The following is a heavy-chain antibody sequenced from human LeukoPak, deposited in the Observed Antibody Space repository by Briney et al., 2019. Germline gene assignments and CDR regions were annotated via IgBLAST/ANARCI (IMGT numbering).Heavy chain of an antibody. V-gene: IGHV3-23*01. D-gene: IGHD6-13*01. CDR3: AKGPTSSWVQSFFDF. Sequence: PGGSLRLSCAASGFTFSSYAMSWVRQAPGKGLEWVSTFSGSGSTYYTDSVRGRFTISRDNSKNTLYLQMNSLRAEDTAVYYCAKGPTSSWVQSFFDFWGQGTLVSVSS. CDR1: GFTFSSYA. J-gene: IGHJ4*02. CDR2: FSGSGST.